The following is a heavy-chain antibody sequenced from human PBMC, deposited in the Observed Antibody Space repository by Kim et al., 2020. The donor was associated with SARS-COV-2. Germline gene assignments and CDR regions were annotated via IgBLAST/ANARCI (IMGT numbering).Heavy chain of an antibody. CDR2: ISIGSTNT. J-gene: IGHJ4*02. Sequence: GGSLRLSCAASGFTFSNYYMSWLRQAPGKGLEWVSNISIGSTNTNYADSVKGRFTISRDNARNSLYLQMNSLRVEDTAVYYCARTRSYSGAYRSFDYWGQGTLVTVSS. D-gene: IGHD1-26*01. CDR3: ARTRSYSGAYRSFDY. CDR1: GFTFSNYY. V-gene: IGHV3-11*03.